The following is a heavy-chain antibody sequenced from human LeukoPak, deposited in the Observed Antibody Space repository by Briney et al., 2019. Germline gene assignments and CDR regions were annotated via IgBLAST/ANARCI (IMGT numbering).Heavy chain of an antibody. CDR3: ARGAAIAVAGTEYFDY. D-gene: IGHD6-19*01. V-gene: IGHV4-61*02. J-gene: IGHJ4*02. Sequence: PSETLSLTCTVSGGSISSGSYYWSWIRQPAGKGLEWIGRIYTSGSTNYNPSLKSRVTISVDTSKNQFSLKLSSVTAADTAVYYCARGAAIAVAGTEYFDYWGQGTLVTVSS. CDR1: GGSISSGSYY. CDR2: IYTSGST.